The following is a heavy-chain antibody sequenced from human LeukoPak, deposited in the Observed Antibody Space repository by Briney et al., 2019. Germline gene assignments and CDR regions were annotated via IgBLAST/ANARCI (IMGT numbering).Heavy chain of an antibody. CDR2: ISGSGDST. D-gene: IGHD2-2*01. Sequence: GGSLRLSCAASAFTFSNFGMTWVRQAPGKGLEWVSAISGSGDSTYYADSVKGRFTVSRDNSKNTLYLQMSSLRAADTAVYYCAREVGPFDYWGQGTLVTVSS. J-gene: IGHJ4*02. CDR3: AREVGPFDY. V-gene: IGHV3-23*01. CDR1: AFTFSNFG.